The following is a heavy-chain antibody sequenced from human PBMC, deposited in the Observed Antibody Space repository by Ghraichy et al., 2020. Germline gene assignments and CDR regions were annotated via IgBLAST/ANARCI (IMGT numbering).Heavy chain of an antibody. CDR3: ARGTGRGYCSTTSCLKYFRL. D-gene: IGHD2-2*03. CDR1: GGSFSGNF. CDR2: FNHGGST. Sequence: SETLSLTCAVYGGSFSGNFWTWIRQPPGRGLEWIGEFNHGGSTTYNPSLKSRVIISEDTSKSQFSLKLSSVTAADTAIYYCARGTGRGYCSTTSCLKYFRLWGQGTQVTVSS. V-gene: IGHV4-34*01. J-gene: IGHJ1*01.